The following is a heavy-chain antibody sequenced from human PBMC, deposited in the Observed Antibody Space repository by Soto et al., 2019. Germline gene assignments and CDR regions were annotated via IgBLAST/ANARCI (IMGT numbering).Heavy chain of an antibody. CDR2: ISWNSGSI. CDR1: GFTFDDYA. CDR3: AKYREYSSSWYFDY. Sequence: EVQLVESGGGLVQPGRSLRLSCAASGFTFDDYAMHWVRQAPGKGLEWCSGISWNSGSIGYADSVKGRFTISRDNAKNSLYLQMNSLRAEDTAFYYCAKYREYSSSWYFDYCGQGTLVTVSS. V-gene: IGHV3-9*01. J-gene: IGHJ4*02. D-gene: IGHD6-13*01.